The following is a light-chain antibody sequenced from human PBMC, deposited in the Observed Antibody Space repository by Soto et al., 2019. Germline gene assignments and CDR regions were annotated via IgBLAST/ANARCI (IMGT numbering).Light chain of an antibody. V-gene: IGLV1-44*01. CDR3: AAWDDSLNGVV. CDR2: SNN. Sequence: QSVLTQPPSASGTPGQRVTISCSGSSSNIGSKTVNWYQQLPGTAPKLLIYSNNQRPSGVPDRFSGSKSGTSASLAIGGLQAEDEADYYCAAWDDSLNGVVFGGGTKLTVL. CDR1: SSNIGSKT. J-gene: IGLJ2*01.